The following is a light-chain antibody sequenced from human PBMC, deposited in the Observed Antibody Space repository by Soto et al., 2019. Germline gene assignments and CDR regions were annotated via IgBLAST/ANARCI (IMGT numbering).Light chain of an antibody. Sequence: EIVLTPAPGTPSLSPGERATLSCRASQSVSSSYLAWYQQKPGQAPRLLIYGASSRATGIPDRFSGSGSGTDFTLTISRLEPEDFAVYYCQQYGSSPFTFGPGTKVDIK. CDR1: QSVSSSY. CDR3: QQYGSSPFT. V-gene: IGKV3-20*01. CDR2: GAS. J-gene: IGKJ3*01.